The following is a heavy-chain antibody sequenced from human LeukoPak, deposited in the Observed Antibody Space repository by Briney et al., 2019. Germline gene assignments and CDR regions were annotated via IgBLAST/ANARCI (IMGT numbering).Heavy chain of an antibody. V-gene: IGHV4-59*01. Sequence: SETLSLTCTVSGGSMNSYYWSWIRQPPGKGLEWIGYIYYSGSTNYNPSLKSRVTISVDTSKNQFSLKLSSVTAADTAVYYCARGGTVRNGMDVWGQGTTVTVSS. CDR1: GGSMNSYY. CDR3: ARGGTVRNGMDV. J-gene: IGHJ6*02. CDR2: IYYSGST. D-gene: IGHD1-26*01.